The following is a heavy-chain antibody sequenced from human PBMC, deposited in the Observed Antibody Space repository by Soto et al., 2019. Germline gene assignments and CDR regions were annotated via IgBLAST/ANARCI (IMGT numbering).Heavy chain of an antibody. J-gene: IGHJ4*02. Sequence: ASVKVSCKASGGTFSSYAISWVRQAPGQGLEWMGGSIPSFGTANYAQKFQGRVTITADKSTSTAYMELSSLRSEDTAVYYCARSYCGGDCFTTRYYFDYWGQGTLVPVSS. CDR3: ARSYCGGDCFTTRYYFDY. CDR2: SIPSFGTA. D-gene: IGHD2-21*02. V-gene: IGHV1-69*06. CDR1: GGTFSSYA.